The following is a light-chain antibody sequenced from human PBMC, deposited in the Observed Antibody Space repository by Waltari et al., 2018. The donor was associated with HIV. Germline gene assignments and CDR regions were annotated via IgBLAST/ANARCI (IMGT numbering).Light chain of an antibody. CDR1: QDISKY. CDR2: DAS. Sequence: DIQMTQSPSSLSASVGDRVTITCQASQDISKYLNWYQQKPGKAPKLLTYDASNLETGVPSRFSGSGSGTDFTFTISSLQPEDIATYYCQQYDNLPSYTFGQGTKLEIK. CDR3: QQYDNLPSYT. V-gene: IGKV1-33*01. J-gene: IGKJ2*01.